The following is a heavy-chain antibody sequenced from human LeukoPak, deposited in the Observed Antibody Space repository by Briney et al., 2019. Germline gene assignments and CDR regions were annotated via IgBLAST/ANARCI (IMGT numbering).Heavy chain of an antibody. CDR1: GGSISSYY. D-gene: IGHD1-1*01. CDR2: IYYSGST. V-gene: IGHV4-59*01. J-gene: IGHJ4*02. Sequence: PSETLSLTCTVSGGSISSYYWSWIRQPPGKGLEWIGYIYYSGSTNYNPSLKSRVTISVDTSKNQFSLKLSSVTAADTAVYYCARVPLTKLALFDYWGQGTLVTVSS. CDR3: ARVPLTKLALFDY.